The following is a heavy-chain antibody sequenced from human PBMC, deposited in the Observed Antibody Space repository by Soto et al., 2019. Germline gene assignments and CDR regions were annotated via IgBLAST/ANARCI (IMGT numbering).Heavy chain of an antibody. J-gene: IGHJ4*02. D-gene: IGHD6-19*01. CDR2: ISAYNGNT. V-gene: IGHV1-18*01. Sequence: QVQLVQSGAEVKKPGASVNVSCKASGYTFTSYGISWVRQAPGQGREWMGWISAYNGNTNYAQKLQGRVTRTTDTATSTAYMEVRSRKSDDTVVYYCAGGAVAGKRALVGFDYWGQGTLVTVSS. CDR1: GYTFTSYG. CDR3: AGGAVAGKRALVGFDY.